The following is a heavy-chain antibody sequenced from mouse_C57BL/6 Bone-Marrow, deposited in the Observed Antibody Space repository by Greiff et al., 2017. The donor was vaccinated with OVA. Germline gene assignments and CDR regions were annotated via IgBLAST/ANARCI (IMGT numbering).Heavy chain of an antibody. CDR2: IHPNSGST. J-gene: IGHJ3*01. V-gene: IGHV1-64*01. Sequence: QVQLQQPGAELVKPGASVKLSCKASGYTFTSYWMHWVKQRPGQGLEWIGMIHPNSGSTNYNEKFKSKATLTVDKSSSTAYMQLSSLTSEDSAVYYCARSDGYYSFAYWGQGTLVTVSA. CDR1: GYTFTSYW. CDR3: ARSDGYYSFAY. D-gene: IGHD2-3*01.